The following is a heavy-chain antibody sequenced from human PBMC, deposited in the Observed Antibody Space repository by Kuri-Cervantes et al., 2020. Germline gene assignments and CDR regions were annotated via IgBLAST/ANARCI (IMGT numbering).Heavy chain of an antibody. CDR2: ISYDGSNK. V-gene: IGHV3-30*03. CDR1: GFTFSSYG. CDR3: ARDSYDSSGYY. Sequence: GESLKISCAASGFTFSSYGMHWVRQAPGKGLEWVAVISYDGSNKYYADSVKGRFTISRDNSKNTLYLQMNSLRAEDTAVYYCARDSYDSSGYYWGQGTLVTVSS. J-gene: IGHJ4*02. D-gene: IGHD3-22*01.